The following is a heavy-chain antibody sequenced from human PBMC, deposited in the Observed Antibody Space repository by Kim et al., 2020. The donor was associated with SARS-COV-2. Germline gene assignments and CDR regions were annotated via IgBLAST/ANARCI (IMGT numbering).Heavy chain of an antibody. V-gene: IGHV4-59*01. J-gene: IGHJ4*02. D-gene: IGHD4-17*01. CDR2: IYYSGST. CDR3: AISPILDDYGDYRLDY. Sequence: SETLSLTCTVSGGSISSYYWSWIRQPPGKGLEWIGYIYYSGSTNYNPSLKSRVTISVDTSKNQFSLKLSSVTAADTAVYYCAISPILDDYGDYRLDYWGQGTLVTVSS. CDR1: GGSISSYY.